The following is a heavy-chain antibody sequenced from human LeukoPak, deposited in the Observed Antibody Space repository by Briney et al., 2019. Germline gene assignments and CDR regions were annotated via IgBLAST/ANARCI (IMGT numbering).Heavy chain of an antibody. D-gene: IGHD6-19*01. J-gene: IGHJ5*02. Sequence: PSETLSLTCTVSGASISSYYWNWIRQPAGKGLEWIGRIYASGSTNYNPSLKSRVTMSVDTSKNQFSLKLSSVTAADTAVYYCARDATTYAVGGWFDPWSQGTLVTVSS. CDR2: IYASGST. CDR1: GASISSYY. CDR3: ARDATTYAVGGWFDP. V-gene: IGHV4-4*07.